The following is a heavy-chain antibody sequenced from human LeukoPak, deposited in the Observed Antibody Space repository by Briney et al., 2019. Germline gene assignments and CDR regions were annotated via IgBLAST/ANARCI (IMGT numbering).Heavy chain of an antibody. D-gene: IGHD2-8*02. J-gene: IGHJ4*02. CDR3: ARESGHCSGDNCFYFFDL. CDR1: GYTLTNYN. V-gene: IGHV1-18*01. CDR2: INTDNGKT. Sequence: ASVKVSCKASGYTLTNYNISWVRQAPGQGLEWMGWINTDNGKTSYSQRFQGRVTMTADTSTSTAYLDLRSLRSDDTAAYYCARESGHCSGDNCFYFFDLWGQGFLVTVSS.